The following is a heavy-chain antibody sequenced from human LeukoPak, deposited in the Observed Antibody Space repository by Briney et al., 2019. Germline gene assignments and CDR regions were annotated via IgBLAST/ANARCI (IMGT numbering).Heavy chain of an antibody. CDR1: GFTFGDYA. J-gene: IGHJ4*02. V-gene: IGHV3-49*04. Sequence: GGPLRLSCTASGFTFGDYAMSWVRQAPGKGLEWVGFIRSKAYGGTTEYAASVKGRFTISRDDSKSIAYLQMNSLKTEDTAVYYCTRDEPITIFGVVNYFDYWGQGTLVTVSS. CDR2: IRSKAYGGTT. D-gene: IGHD3-3*01. CDR3: TRDEPITIFGVVNYFDY.